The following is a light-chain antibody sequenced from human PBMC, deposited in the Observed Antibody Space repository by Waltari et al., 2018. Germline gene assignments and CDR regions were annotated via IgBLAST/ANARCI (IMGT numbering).Light chain of an antibody. J-gene: IGKJ1*01. CDR3: QMYVRLPVT. Sequence: EIVLTQSPGTLSLSPGARATLTCRASQSVSLVLACYQQRPGQAPRLLIYGASNRATGVPDRFSGSGSGTDFNLTISRLEPEDFAMYYCQMYVRLPVTFGQGTKVEIK. CDR2: GAS. V-gene: IGKV3-20*01. CDR1: QSVSLV.